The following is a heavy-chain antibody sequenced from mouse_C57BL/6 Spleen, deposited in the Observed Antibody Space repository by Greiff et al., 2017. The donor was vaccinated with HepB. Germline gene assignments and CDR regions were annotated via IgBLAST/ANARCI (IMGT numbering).Heavy chain of an antibody. Sequence: EVQGVESGGGLVQPGGSMKLSCVASGFTFSNYWMNWVRQSPEKGLEWVAQIRLKSDNYATHYAESVKGRFTISRDDSKSSVYLQMNNLRAEDTGIYYCTVITTVVATGFDYWGQGTTLTVSS. CDR3: TVITTVVATGFDY. J-gene: IGHJ2*01. CDR2: IRLKSDNYAT. D-gene: IGHD1-1*01. CDR1: GFTFSNYW. V-gene: IGHV6-3*01.